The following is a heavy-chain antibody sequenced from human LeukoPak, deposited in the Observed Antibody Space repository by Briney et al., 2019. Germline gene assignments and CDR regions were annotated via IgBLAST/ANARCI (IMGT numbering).Heavy chain of an antibody. CDR1: GFTFSSYC. D-gene: IGHD3-3*01. J-gene: IGHJ6*02. V-gene: IGHV3-33*08. CDR2: IRYDGSYK. CDR3: ARASYDLPRYGMDV. Sequence: GGSLRLSCAASGFTFSSYCMHWVRQAPGKGLEWVADIRYDGSYKYYADSVKGRFTISRDNAKNTLYLQMNSLRAEDTAVYYCARASYDLPRYGMDVWGQGTTVTVSS.